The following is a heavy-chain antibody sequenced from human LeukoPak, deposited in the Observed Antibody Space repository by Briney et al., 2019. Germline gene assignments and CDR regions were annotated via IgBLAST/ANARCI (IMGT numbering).Heavy chain of an antibody. CDR3: ARHRYSYGAYYFDY. CDR2: IYYSGST. Sequence: SETLSLTCTVSGGSIISYYWSWTRQPPGKGLEWIGYIYYSGSTNYNPSLKSRVTISVDTSKNQFSLKLSSVTAADTAVYFCARHRYSYGAYYFDYWGQGTLVTVSS. V-gene: IGHV4-59*08. D-gene: IGHD5-18*01. CDR1: GGSIISYY. J-gene: IGHJ4*02.